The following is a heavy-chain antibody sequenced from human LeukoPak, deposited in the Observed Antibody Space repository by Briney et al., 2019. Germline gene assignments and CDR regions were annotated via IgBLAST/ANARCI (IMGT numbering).Heavy chain of an antibody. D-gene: IGHD3-10*01. V-gene: IGHV4-31*03. CDR1: GGSISNGGYY. J-gene: IGHJ4*02. CDR3: AREPYGSGTFDY. CDR2: IYDSGTT. Sequence: PSQTLSLTCTVSGGSISNGGYYWSWIRQHPGKGLEWIGYIYDSGTTYYNPALQSRVTISVDTSDNQFSLKLRSLTAADTAVYYCAREPYGSGTFDYWGQGTLVTVSA.